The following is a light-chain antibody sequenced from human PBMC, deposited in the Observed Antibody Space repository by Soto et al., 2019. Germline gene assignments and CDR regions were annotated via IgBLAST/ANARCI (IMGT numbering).Light chain of an antibody. CDR2: GVS. CDR3: QQYGTSRWT. J-gene: IGKJ1*01. Sequence: EIGLSQSPATLSLSPGERATLSCRTSESVSDSQLAWYQQRPGQAPRLLIYGVSSRAAGIADRFSGSGSGTDFTLTISRLEPEDFALYYCQQYGTSRWTFGQGTNVDIK. CDR1: ESVSDSQ. V-gene: IGKV3-20*01.